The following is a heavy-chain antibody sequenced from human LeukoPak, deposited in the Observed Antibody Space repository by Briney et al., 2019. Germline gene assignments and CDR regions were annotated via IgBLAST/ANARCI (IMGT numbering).Heavy chain of an antibody. CDR1: GFTFSSYG. D-gene: IGHD3-3*01. Sequence: PGGSLRLSCAASGFTFSSYGMHWVRQAPGKGLEWVAFIRYDGSNKYYADSVKGRFTISRDNSKNTLYLQMNSQRAEDAAVCYFAKVLRFLEWLGNSGDVWGKGTTVTVSS. CDR3: AKVLRFLEWLGNSGDV. V-gene: IGHV3-30*02. J-gene: IGHJ6*04. CDR2: IRYDGSNK.